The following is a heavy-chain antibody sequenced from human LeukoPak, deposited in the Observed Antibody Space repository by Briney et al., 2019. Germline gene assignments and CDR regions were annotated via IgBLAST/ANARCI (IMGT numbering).Heavy chain of an antibody. V-gene: IGHV4-34*01. Sequence: PSETLSLTCVVYGGSFSGYYGSWTRQPPGKGLEWIGEINHSGSTNYNPSLKSRVTISVDTSKNQFSLRLNSVTAADTAVYYCAYSSGDQQHSGQGTLVTVSS. CDR1: GGSFSGYY. J-gene: IGHJ1*01. CDR3: AYSSGDQQH. D-gene: IGHD3-22*01. CDR2: INHSGST.